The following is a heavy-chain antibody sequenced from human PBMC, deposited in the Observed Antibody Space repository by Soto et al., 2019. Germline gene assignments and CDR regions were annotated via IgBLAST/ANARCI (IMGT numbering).Heavy chain of an antibody. D-gene: IGHD5-18*01. CDR1: GITFSDYG. CDR3: AKVPRGSNFGYYNF. Sequence: VESLRLSCAASGITFSDYGMHWVRQAPGKGLEWVAGVWKDGSNRYYVDSVKGRFTISRDNSKNTLCLQMNSLRDEDTAVYYCAKVPRGSNFGYYNFWGQGTLVTVSS. CDR2: VWKDGSNR. V-gene: IGHV3-30*02. J-gene: IGHJ4*02.